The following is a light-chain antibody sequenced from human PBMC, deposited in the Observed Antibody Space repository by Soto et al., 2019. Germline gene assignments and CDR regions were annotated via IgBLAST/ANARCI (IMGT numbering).Light chain of an antibody. J-gene: IGKJ5*01. CDR1: QSVSTTY. CDR2: GAS. V-gene: IGKV3-20*01. CDR3: QQYGGSPPIT. Sequence: EIVLTQSPGTLSLSPGERATLSCRASQSVSTTYLAWYQQKPGQAPRLLIHGASSRAADIPDRFSGSGSGTDFTLNISRLEPEDFAVYYCQQYGGSPPITFGQGTRLEI.